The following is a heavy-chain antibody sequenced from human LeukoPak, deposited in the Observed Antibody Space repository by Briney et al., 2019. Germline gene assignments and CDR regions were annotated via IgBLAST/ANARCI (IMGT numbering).Heavy chain of an antibody. Sequence: GRALRDSCAASRFSFSSYGTHCGRQAPGKGLEWGSVISFDGSNKYYADSVKGRFTISRDNSKNTLYLQMNSLRAEDTAVYYCAKSISQYSSSWYGDFDYWGQGTLVTVSS. CDR3: AKSISQYSSSWYGDFDY. D-gene: IGHD6-13*01. CDR2: ISFDGSNK. J-gene: IGHJ4*02. V-gene: IGHV3-30*18. CDR1: RFSFSSYG.